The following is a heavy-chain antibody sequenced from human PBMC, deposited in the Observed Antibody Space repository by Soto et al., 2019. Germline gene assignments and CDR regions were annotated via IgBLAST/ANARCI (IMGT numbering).Heavy chain of an antibody. CDR1: GGTFSSYA. CDR2: IIPIFGSA. Sequence: QVQLVQSGAEVKKPGSSVKVSCKASGGTFSSYAISWVRQAPGQGLEWMGGIIPIFGSANYAQKFQGRVTMTADESTNTAYMELSSLRSEDTVVYYGARGGSGWLRSGGWFAPWGQGTLVTVSS. CDR3: ARGGSGWLRSGGWFAP. V-gene: IGHV1-69*12. J-gene: IGHJ5*02. D-gene: IGHD5-12*01.